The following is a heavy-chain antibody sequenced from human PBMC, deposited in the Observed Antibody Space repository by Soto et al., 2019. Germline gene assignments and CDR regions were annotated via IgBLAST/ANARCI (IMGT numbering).Heavy chain of an antibody. CDR3: AGGGYNYSGYYYYGMDV. D-gene: IGHD1-1*01. CDR1: GGSVSSGSYY. V-gene: IGHV4-61*01. J-gene: IGHJ6*02. Sequence: QVQLQESGPGLVKPSETLSLTCTVSGGSVSSGSYYWSWIRQPPGKGLEWIGYIYYSGSTNYNPSRKSRVTISVDTSKNQFSLKLSSVTAADTAVYYCAGGGYNYSGYYYYGMDVWGQGTTVTVSS. CDR2: IYYSGST.